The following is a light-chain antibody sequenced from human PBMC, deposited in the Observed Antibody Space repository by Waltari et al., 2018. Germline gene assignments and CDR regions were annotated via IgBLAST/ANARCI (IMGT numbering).Light chain of an antibody. CDR1: QTISTSF. CDR2: GVS. Sequence: ELVLTQSPGTLSLSPGEGASLSCPTSQTISTSFLAWYQQRPGQPPRLLIYGVSSSATGIPDRFSGSGSGTDFTLTISILEPEDFAVYYCQHYGTPPLAFGQGTKVEIK. J-gene: IGKJ1*01. V-gene: IGKV3-20*01. CDR3: QHYGTPPLA.